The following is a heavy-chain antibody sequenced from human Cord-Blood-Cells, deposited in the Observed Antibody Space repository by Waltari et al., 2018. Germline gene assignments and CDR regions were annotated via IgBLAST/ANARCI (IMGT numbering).Heavy chain of an antibody. D-gene: IGHD3-10*01. V-gene: IGHV3-53*01. Sequence: EVQLVESGGGLIQPGGSLRLSCAASGFTVSSNYMSWVRQAPGKGVEWVSVIDSGGSTYYADSVKGRFTISRDNSKNTLYLQMNSLRAEDTAVYYCARVGGSGSYNWFDPWGQGTLVTVSS. CDR1: GFTVSSNY. CDR3: ARVGGSGSYNWFDP. CDR2: IDSGGST. J-gene: IGHJ5*02.